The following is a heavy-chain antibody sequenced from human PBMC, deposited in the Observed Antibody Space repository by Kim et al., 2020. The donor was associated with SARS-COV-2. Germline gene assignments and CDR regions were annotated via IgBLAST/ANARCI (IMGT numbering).Heavy chain of an antibody. CDR1: GFTFSNAW. CDR2: IKSKTDGGTT. D-gene: IGHD6-13*01. J-gene: IGHJ4*02. CDR3: TTARSSWFYYFDY. V-gene: IGHV3-15*01. Sequence: GGSLRLSCAASGFTFSNAWVSWVRQAPGKGLEWVGRIKSKTDGGTTDYAAPVKGRFTISRDDSKNTLYLQMNSLKTEDTAVYYCTTARSSWFYYFDYWGQGTLVTVSS.